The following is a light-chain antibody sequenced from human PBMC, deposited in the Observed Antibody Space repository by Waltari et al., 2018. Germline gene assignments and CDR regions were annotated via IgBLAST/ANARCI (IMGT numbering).Light chain of an antibody. Sequence: NFMLTQPHSVSESPGKTVTISCTRSSGSIASNSVQWYQQRPGSSPTTVIYEDNHRPSGVPDRFSGSIDSSSNSASLTISGLKTEDEADYYCQSYDSSTWVFGGGTKLTVL. J-gene: IGLJ3*02. CDR3: QSYDSSTWV. CDR2: EDN. V-gene: IGLV6-57*01. CDR1: SGSIASNS.